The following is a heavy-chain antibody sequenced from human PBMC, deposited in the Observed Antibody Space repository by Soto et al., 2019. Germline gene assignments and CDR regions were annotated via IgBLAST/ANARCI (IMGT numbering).Heavy chain of an antibody. Sequence: QVQLQESGPGLVQPSGTLSLTCAVSGGSIRSTNWWSWVRQAPGKGLEWIGEIYHSGTTNYNPSLKRRVTISVYKSKTQCSLNLTSVTAADTAVYYFARGNNWNYDRYAYDLWGQGTMVTVSS. D-gene: IGHD1-7*01. V-gene: IGHV4-4*02. CDR1: GGSIRSTNW. CDR3: ARGNNWNYDRYAYDL. J-gene: IGHJ3*01. CDR2: IYHSGTT.